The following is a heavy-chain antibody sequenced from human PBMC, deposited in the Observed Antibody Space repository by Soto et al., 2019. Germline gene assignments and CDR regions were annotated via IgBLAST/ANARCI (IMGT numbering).Heavy chain of an antibody. Sequence: EVQLLESGGGLVQPGGSLRLSCAASGFTFSSDAMSWVRQAPGKGLEWVSTISGNGGSTYYADSVKGRFTFSRDNSKNTLYLQMNSLRAEDTAVYYWAKMGTSIAAPVDYWGQGALVTVPS. D-gene: IGHD6-6*01. CDR3: AKMGTSIAAPVDY. CDR2: ISGNGGST. V-gene: IGHV3-23*01. J-gene: IGHJ4*02. CDR1: GFTFSSDA.